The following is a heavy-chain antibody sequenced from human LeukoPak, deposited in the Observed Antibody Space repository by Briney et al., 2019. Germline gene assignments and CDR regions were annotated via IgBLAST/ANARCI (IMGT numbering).Heavy chain of an antibody. J-gene: IGHJ4*02. Sequence: ASVKVSCKASGGTFSSYAISWVRQAPGQGLEWMGGIIPIFGTTNYAQKLQGRVTITADGSTSTAYMELSSLRSEDTAVYYCALLATTVVTRFDYWGQGTLVTVSS. CDR2: IIPIFGTT. V-gene: IGHV1-69*13. CDR3: ALLATTVVTRFDY. D-gene: IGHD4-23*01. CDR1: GGTFSSYA.